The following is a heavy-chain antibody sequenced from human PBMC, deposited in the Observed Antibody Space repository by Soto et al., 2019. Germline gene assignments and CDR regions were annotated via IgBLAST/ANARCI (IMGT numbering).Heavy chain of an antibody. J-gene: IGHJ6*02. CDR2: IYYSGSA. Sequence: SETLSLTCTVSGGSISSYYWSWIRQPPGKGLEWIAYIYYSGSANYNPSLKSRVTISVDTSKNQFSLRLSSVTAADTAVYYCARLYGYCIRNSCHGHYAMDVWGQGTTVTVSS. V-gene: IGHV4-59*08. CDR1: GGSISSYY. CDR3: ARLYGYCIRNSCHGHYAMDV. D-gene: IGHD2-2*01.